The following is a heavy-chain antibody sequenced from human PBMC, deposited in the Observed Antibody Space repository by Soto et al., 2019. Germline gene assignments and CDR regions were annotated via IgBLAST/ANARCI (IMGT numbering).Heavy chain of an antibody. Sequence: GESLKISCHCSGYTFSNFWIVWGRQLPGKGLEWMGIIYLGDHETRYSPSFHGKVTISADKSINTAYLQWNSLEASDTAFYFCARSPRSSPYFDYWGQGALVTVSS. D-gene: IGHD6-13*01. V-gene: IGHV5-51*01. CDR2: IYLGDHET. CDR3: ARSPRSSPYFDY. CDR1: GYTFSNFW. J-gene: IGHJ4*02.